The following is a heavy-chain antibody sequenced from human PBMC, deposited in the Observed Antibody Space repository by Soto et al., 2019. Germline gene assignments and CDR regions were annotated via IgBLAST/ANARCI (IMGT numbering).Heavy chain of an antibody. Sequence: ASVKVSCKASGYTFTSYDINWVRQATGQGLEWMGWMNPNSGNTGYAQKFQGRVTMTRNTSISTAYMELSSLRSEDTAVYYCATLWGEYYYYYGMDVWGQGTTVTVSS. V-gene: IGHV1-8*01. D-gene: IGHD3-16*01. CDR3: ATLWGEYYYYYGMDV. CDR2: MNPNSGNT. CDR1: GYTFTSYD. J-gene: IGHJ6*02.